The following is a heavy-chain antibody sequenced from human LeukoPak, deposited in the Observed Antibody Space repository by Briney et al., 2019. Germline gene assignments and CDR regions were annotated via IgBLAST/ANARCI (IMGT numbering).Heavy chain of an antibody. V-gene: IGHV3-7*01. D-gene: IGHD2-2*01. Sequence: PGGSLRLSCAASGFTFSTYWMSWVRQAPGKGLEWVANIKQDGSEKHYVDSVKGRFTISRDNAKKSLYLQMNSLRAEGTAVYYCARNCTTTSCLKLWGQGTLVTVSS. J-gene: IGHJ4*02. CDR1: GFTFSTYW. CDR3: ARNCTTTSCLKL. CDR2: IKQDGSEK.